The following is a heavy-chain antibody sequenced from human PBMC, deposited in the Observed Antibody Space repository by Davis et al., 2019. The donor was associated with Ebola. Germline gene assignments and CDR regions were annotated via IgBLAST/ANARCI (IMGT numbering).Heavy chain of an antibody. J-gene: IGHJ1*01. V-gene: IGHV3-53*01. D-gene: IGHD6-13*01. CDR2: IYNAGNT. CDR3: TRGRGGSSWEVL. Sequence: GESLKISCAASGFTFSSYSMNWVRQAPGKGLEWVSVIYNAGNTYYADSVKGRFTISRDNSKNTMYLQMNSLRVDDTAIYYCTRGRGGSSWEVLWGQGTLVTVSS. CDR1: GFTFSSYS.